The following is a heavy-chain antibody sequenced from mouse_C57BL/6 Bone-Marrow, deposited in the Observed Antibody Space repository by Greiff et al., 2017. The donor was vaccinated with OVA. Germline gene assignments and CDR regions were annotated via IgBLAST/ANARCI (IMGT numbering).Heavy chain of an antibody. D-gene: IGHD1-1*01. CDR1: GFTFTNYY. Sequence: EVMLVESGGGVVQPGDSLSLSCAASGFTFTNYYMSWVRQPPGKALEWLAFIRNKPNGSTTEYSASVKGRFTISRDNSQSILYLQMNALRAEDSATYYCARYKGRVAVDYFDYWGQGTALTVSS. V-gene: IGHV7-3*01. CDR3: ARYKGRVAVDYFDY. J-gene: IGHJ2*01. CDR2: IRNKPNGSTT.